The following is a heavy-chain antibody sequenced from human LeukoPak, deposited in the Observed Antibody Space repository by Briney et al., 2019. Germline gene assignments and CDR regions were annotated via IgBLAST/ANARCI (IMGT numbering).Heavy chain of an antibody. CDR1: GFTISTYW. D-gene: IGHD5-12*01. J-gene: IGHJ4*02. CDR3: ARDPKWLDY. CDR2: TNQEGSEK. V-gene: IGHV3-7*01. Sequence: SGGSLRLSCAASGFTISTYWMSWVRQAPGKGLEWVANTNQEGSEKYYVDSVKGRFTISKDNAKNSLYPQMNSLRAEDTAVYYCARDPKWLDYWGQGTLVTVSS.